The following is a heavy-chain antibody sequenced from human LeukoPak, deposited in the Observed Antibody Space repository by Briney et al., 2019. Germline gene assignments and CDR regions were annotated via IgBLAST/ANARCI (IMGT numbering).Heavy chain of an antibody. Sequence: GGSLRLSCAASGFTFSSYSMNWVRQAPGKGLEWVSSISSSSSDIYYADSVKGRFTISSDNAKNSLYLQMNSLRAEDTAVYYCAREDYDFWSGYYSKVNFDYWGQGTLVTVSS. CDR1: GFTFSSYS. J-gene: IGHJ4*02. D-gene: IGHD3-3*01. CDR2: ISSSSSDI. CDR3: AREDYDFWSGYYSKVNFDY. V-gene: IGHV3-21*01.